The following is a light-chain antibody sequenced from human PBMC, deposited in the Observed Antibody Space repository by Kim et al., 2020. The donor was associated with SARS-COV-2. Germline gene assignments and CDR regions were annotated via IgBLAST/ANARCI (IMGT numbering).Light chain of an antibody. J-gene: IGKJ2*01. Sequence: SLSPGEGPTLSCRASQRVSSHLAWYQHKPGQAPRLLIYDASNRATGIPARFSGSGSGTDFTLTISSLEPEDFAVYYCQQRSNWPYTFGQGTKLEI. CDR1: QRVSSH. CDR3: QQRSNWPYT. V-gene: IGKV3-11*01. CDR2: DAS.